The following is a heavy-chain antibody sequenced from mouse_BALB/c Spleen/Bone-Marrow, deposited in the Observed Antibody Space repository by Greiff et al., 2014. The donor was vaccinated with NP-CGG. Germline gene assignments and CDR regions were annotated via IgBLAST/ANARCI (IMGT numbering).Heavy chain of an antibody. CDR2: IYLGSGST. J-gene: IGHJ2*01. D-gene: IGHD1-2*01. CDR1: GYTFTSYW. Sequence: LQQSGSELVRPGASVKLSCKASGYTFTSYWMHWVKQRPGQGLEWIGNIYLGSGSTNYDEKFKSKATLTVDTSSSTAYMQLSSLTSEDSAVYYCTPRLRYWGQGTTLTVSS. V-gene: IGHV1S22*01. CDR3: TPRLRY.